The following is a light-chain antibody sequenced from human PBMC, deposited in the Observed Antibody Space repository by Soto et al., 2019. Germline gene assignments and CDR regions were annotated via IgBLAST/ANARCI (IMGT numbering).Light chain of an antibody. CDR2: GAS. V-gene: IGKV3-20*01. J-gene: IGKJ3*01. Sequence: EIVLTQSPGTLSLSPGERATLSCRASQSVSSSYLAWYQQKPGQAPRLLIYGASNRATGIPERVSGSGSWTDFTPTISRLEPEVFAVYYCQQYGSSRSTFGPGTKVDIK. CDR3: QQYGSSRST. CDR1: QSVSSSY.